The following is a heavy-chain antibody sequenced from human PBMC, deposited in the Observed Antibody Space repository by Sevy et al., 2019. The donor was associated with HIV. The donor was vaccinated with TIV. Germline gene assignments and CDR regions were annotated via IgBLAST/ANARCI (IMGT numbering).Heavy chain of an antibody. J-gene: IGHJ6*02. CDR2: FYYTGST. CDR3: ARQGGVVDYGMDV. D-gene: IGHD3-3*01. CDR1: GGSISPYY. V-gene: IGHV4-59*01. Sequence: SETLSLTCTVSGGSISPYYWSWIRQPPGKGLEWVGYFYYTGSTNYNPSLECRATISVDASKNQFFLKLTSVTAADTAVYYCARQGGVVDYGMDVWGQGTTVTVSS.